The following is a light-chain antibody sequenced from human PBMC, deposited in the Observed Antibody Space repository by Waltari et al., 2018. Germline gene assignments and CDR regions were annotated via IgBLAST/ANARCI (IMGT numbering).Light chain of an antibody. CDR3: QHYNNYPPT. CDR2: KAS. Sequence: DIQMTQSPSILSASVGDTATITCRTSQSISNWLAWYQQKPGKSPKLLISKASIFESGVPSRFSGSGSGTEFTLTINSLQPDDFATFYCQHYNNYPPTFGGGTKVEIK. CDR1: QSISNW. J-gene: IGKJ4*01. V-gene: IGKV1-5*03.